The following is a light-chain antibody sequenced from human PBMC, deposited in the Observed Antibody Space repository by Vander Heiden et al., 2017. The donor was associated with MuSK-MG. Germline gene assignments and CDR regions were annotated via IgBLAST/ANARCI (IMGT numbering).Light chain of an antibody. Sequence: QSALPQPAPAAGSPGQSITSSCTGTSSDVGTYDFGSWYHQHPDKASQLMIFDVYDRPAGVSDRFSGSKSGYTASLTISGLQAEDEAHYFCSSYTTSGTVVFGGGTKLTVL. J-gene: IGLJ2*01. CDR2: DVY. V-gene: IGLV2-14*01. CDR1: SSDVGTYDF. CDR3: SSYTTSGTVV.